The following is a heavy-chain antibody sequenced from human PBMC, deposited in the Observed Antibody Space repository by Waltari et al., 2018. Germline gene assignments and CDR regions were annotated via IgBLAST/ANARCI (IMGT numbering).Heavy chain of an antibody. CDR3: ARSPTVNRYGMDV. CDR1: GGSINSGSSH. J-gene: IGHJ6*02. Sequence: QVQLQESGPGLGKPSQTLSLACTVPGGSINSGSSHWRWHRQPAGKGRECIGRIDTSGSTNYNPSLKSRVTISVDTSKNQFSLKLSSVTAADTAVYYCARSPTVNRYGMDVWCQGTTVTVSS. D-gene: IGHD4-17*01. CDR2: IDTSGST. V-gene: IGHV4-61*02.